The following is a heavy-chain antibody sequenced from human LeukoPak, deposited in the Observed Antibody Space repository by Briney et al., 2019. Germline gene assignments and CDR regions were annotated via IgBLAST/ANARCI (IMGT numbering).Heavy chain of an antibody. D-gene: IGHD3-22*01. Sequence: SETLSPTCAVYGGSFSSYYWSWIRQPPGKGLEWIASISYSGSTKYNPSLKSRVTISVDTSKNQLSLKLSSVTAADTAVYYCAREPGFDSSGYLNWFDPWGQGTLVTVSS. J-gene: IGHJ5*02. CDR2: ISYSGST. CDR3: AREPGFDSSGYLNWFDP. CDR1: GGSFSSYY. V-gene: IGHV4-59*01.